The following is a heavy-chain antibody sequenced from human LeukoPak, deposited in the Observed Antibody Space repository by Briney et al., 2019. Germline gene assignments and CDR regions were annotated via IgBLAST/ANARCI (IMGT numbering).Heavy chain of an antibody. CDR3: ARDYKYAFDN. CDR2: IGIDSGNT. D-gene: IGHD5-24*01. CDR1: GFRFSDYS. Sequence: GGSLRLSCAASGFRFSDYSMNWVRQAPGKGLEWISYIGIDSGNTNYADSVRGRFTISGDKAKNSLYLQMNSLRVEDTAVYYCARDYKYAFDNWGQGTLVTVSS. V-gene: IGHV3-48*01. J-gene: IGHJ4*02.